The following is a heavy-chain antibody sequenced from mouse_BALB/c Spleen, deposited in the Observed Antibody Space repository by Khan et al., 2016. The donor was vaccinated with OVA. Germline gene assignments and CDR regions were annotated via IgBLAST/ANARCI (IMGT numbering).Heavy chain of an antibody. CDR1: GYSITSDYA. J-gene: IGHJ1*01. V-gene: IGHV3-2*02. D-gene: IGHD1-1*01. CDR3: AIYVENWYFDV. Sequence: EVQLVESGPGLVKPSQSLSLTCTVTGYSITSDYAWNWIRQFPGNKLEWMGYINYSGSTSYNPSLKSRISITRDTSKNQFFLQLNSVTTEDTDTXYCAIYVENWYFDVWGAGTTVTVSS. CDR2: INYSGST.